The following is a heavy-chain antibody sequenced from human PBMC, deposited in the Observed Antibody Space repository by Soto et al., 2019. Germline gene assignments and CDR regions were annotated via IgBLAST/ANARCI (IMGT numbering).Heavy chain of an antibody. J-gene: IGHJ6*02. V-gene: IGHV4-34*01. CDR2: INHSGST. Sequence: SETLSLTCTVSGGSISGYYWSWIRQPPGKGLEWIGEINHSGSTNYNPSLKSRVTISVDTSKNQFSLKLSSVTAADTAVYYCARCGHAPNMVTGYYYYGMDVWGQGTTVTVSS. CDR3: ARCGHAPNMVTGYYYYGMDV. D-gene: IGHD5-18*01. CDR1: GGSISGYY.